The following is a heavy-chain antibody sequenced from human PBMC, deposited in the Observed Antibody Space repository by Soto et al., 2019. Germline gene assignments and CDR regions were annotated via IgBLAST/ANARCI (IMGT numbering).Heavy chain of an antibody. Sequence: PGGSLRLSCAASGFTFSDSYMSWIRQAPGKGLEWVSSISSSSSYIYYADSVKGRFTISRDNAKNSLYLQMNSLRAVDTAVYYCARGAMVRGVIKAYYYYGMDVWGQGTTVTVSS. J-gene: IGHJ6*02. V-gene: IGHV3-11*06. CDR2: ISSSSSYI. CDR1: GFTFSDSY. D-gene: IGHD3-10*01. CDR3: ARGAMVRGVIKAYYYYGMDV.